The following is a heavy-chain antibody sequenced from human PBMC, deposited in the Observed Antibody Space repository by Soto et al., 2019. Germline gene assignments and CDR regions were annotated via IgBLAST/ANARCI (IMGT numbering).Heavy chain of an antibody. Sequence: QVQLQESGPGLVKPSQTLSLTCTVSGGSISSSGYFWSWVRQPPGKGLEWIGNVYYTGTTFYNPSVKSRLTVSFDRCKGQFSFSLNSVTAADTAMYYCAKTADPSYLDVWGTGIKVTVSS. J-gene: IGHJ6*03. V-gene: IGHV4-31*03. CDR1: GGSISSSGYF. CDR3: AKTADPSYLDV. CDR2: VYYTGTT.